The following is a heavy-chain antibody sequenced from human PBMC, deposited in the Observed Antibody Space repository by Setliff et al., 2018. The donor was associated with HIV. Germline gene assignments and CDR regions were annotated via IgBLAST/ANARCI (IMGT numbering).Heavy chain of an antibody. Sequence: ASETLSLTCAVSGDSIGTYSWHWLRQPPGKGLEWIGYIYGSGSTGYNPSLTSRVTMSTDTPNNRFALKLTSVTAADTAVYYCARDSTNYDFWSDSPKFDFWGQGTLVTVSS. CDR3: ARDSTNYDFWSDSPKFDF. CDR2: IYGSGST. V-gene: IGHV4-59*12. J-gene: IGHJ4*02. D-gene: IGHD3-3*01. CDR1: GDSIGTYS.